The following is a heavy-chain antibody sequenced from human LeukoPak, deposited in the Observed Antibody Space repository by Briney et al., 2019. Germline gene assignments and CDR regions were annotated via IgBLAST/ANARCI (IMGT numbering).Heavy chain of an antibody. Sequence: PGGSLRLSCAASGYTFSSDRIHWVRQTPGKGQEREEVIGYDGSNKYYADSVKGRFTISRDNSKNTLYLQMNSLRAEDTAVYYCAKDLGDGYNNVGGFDYWGQGTLVTVSS. CDR3: AKDLGDGYNNVGGFDY. V-gene: IGHV3-33*06. CDR1: GYTFSSDR. CDR2: IGYDGSNK. D-gene: IGHD5-24*01. J-gene: IGHJ4*02.